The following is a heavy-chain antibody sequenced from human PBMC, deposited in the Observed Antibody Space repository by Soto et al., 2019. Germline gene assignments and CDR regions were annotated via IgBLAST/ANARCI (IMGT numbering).Heavy chain of an antibody. D-gene: IGHD6-13*01. V-gene: IGHV1-69*05. J-gene: IGHJ6*02. CDR3: AREGIAAALGPNGMDV. Sequence: SVKVSCKASGGTFSSYAISWVRKAPGQGIEWMGGIIPIFGTASYAQKFQGRVTITTDESTSTAYMELSSLISEDTAVYYCAREGIAAALGPNGMDVRGQGTTVTVSS. CDR2: IIPIFGTA. CDR1: GGTFSSYA.